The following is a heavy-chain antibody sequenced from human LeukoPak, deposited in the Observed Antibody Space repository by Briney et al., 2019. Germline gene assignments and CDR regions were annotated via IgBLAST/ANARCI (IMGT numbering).Heavy chain of an antibody. CDR2: IGSTSITI. CDR3: ARGPLYDITGSYGL. J-gene: IGHJ4*02. Sequence: GGSLTLSCAASGFTFSARTMNWARLAPGKGLEWVSYIGSTSITIYYAHSVEGRFTISRDNAKNSLYLQMSSLRVEDTAVYYCARGPLYDITGSYGLWGQGTLVTVSS. CDR1: GFTFSART. D-gene: IGHD2-8*01. V-gene: IGHV3-48*01.